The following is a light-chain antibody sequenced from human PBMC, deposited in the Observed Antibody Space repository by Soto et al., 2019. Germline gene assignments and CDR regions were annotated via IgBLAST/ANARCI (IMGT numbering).Light chain of an antibody. CDR1: QSISSY. CDR3: QQSYSTPRT. Sequence: DIPMTPSPSSLSASVGDRVTITCRASQSISSYLNWYQQKPGKAPKLLIYGASSLQSGVPSRFSGRGSGTDFALTISSLQPEDFATYYCQQSYSTPRTFGQGTKVDIK. J-gene: IGKJ1*01. CDR2: GAS. V-gene: IGKV1-39*01.